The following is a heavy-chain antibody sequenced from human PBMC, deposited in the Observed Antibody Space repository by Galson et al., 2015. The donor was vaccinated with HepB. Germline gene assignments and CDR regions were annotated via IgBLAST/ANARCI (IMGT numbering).Heavy chain of an antibody. CDR3: AASQYYYDTTGNRGYFYYYMDC. D-gene: IGHD3-22*01. J-gene: IGHJ6*03. CDR1: GDTFRFYA. Sequence: SVKVSCKASGDTFRFYAINWVRQAPGQGLEWLGGIIPIFNIANYAQKFQGRVTITADASTSTAYMELSSLTSEDTALYYCAASQYYYDTTGNRGYFYYYMDCWGKGTAVAVSS. CDR2: IIPIFNIA. V-gene: IGHV1-69*13.